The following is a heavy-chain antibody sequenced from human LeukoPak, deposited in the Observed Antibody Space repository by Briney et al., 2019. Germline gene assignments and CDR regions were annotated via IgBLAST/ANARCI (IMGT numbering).Heavy chain of an antibody. CDR1: GGSISGYY. J-gene: IGHJ4*02. V-gene: IGHV4-59*01. CDR2: IYYSGST. Sequence: PSETLSLTCTVSGGSISGYYWSWIRQPPGKGLEWIAYIYYSGSTNYNPSLKSRATISVDRSKNQCSLKVNSVTAADTAVYYCARSPGYYFDYWGQGTLVTVSS. CDR3: ARSPGYYFDY. D-gene: IGHD6-13*01.